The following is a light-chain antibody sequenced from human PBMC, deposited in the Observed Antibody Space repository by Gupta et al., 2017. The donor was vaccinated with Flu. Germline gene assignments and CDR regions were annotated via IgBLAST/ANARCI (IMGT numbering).Light chain of an antibody. CDR1: QSVSSF. J-gene: IGKJ5*01. CDR2: DAS. V-gene: IGKV3-11*01. CDR3: QQRSNWPPIT. Sequence: GTLSLSPGERATLSCRASQSVSSFLAWYQQKPGQAPRLLIYDASNRATGIPARFSGSGSGTDFTLTISSLEPEDFAVYYCQQRSNWPPITFGQGTRLEIK.